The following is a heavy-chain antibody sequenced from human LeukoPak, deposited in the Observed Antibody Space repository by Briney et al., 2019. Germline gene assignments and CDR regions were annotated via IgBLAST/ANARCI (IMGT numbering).Heavy chain of an antibody. CDR3: AKGRRYCSGGSCYSPHIDY. J-gene: IGHJ4*02. CDR1: GFIFRNYA. D-gene: IGHD2-15*01. CDR2: ISGSGGST. V-gene: IGHV3-23*01. Sequence: PGGSLRLSCAASGFIFRNYAMSWVRQAPGKGLEWVSAISGSGGSTYYADSVKGRFTISRDNSKNTLYLQMNSLRAEDTAVYYCAKGRRYCSGGSCYSPHIDYWGQGTLVTVSS.